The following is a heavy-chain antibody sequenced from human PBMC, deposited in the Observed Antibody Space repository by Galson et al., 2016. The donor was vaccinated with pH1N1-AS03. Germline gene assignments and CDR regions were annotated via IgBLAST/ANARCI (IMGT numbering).Heavy chain of an antibody. J-gene: IGHJ6*02. Sequence: SVKVSCKASGGSFSRYGISWVRQAPGQGLEWMGRIIPMYDIVNNAQKFQGRVTITADKSTSTVYMELSSLRSDDTALYYCARNIVGTSQYAYGMDVWGQGTTVTVSS. D-gene: IGHD1-26*01. CDR2: IIPMYDIV. CDR3: ARNIVGTSQYAYGMDV. V-gene: IGHV1-69*04. CDR1: GGSFSRYG.